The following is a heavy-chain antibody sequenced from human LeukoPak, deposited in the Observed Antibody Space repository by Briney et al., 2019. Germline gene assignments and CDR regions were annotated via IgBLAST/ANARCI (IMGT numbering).Heavy chain of an antibody. Sequence: GGSLRLSCAASGFTFSGSAMHWVRQASGKGLEWVGRIRSKANNYATAYAAPVKGRFTISRDDSKNTAYLQMNSLKTEDAAVYYCSSLADYWGQGTLVTVSS. CDR3: SSLADY. V-gene: IGHV3-73*01. J-gene: IGHJ4*02. D-gene: IGHD3-3*02. CDR1: GFTFSGSA. CDR2: IRSKANNYAT.